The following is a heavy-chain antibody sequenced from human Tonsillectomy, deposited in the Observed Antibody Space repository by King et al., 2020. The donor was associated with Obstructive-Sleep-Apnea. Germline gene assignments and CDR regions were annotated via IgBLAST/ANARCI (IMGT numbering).Heavy chain of an antibody. J-gene: IGHJ4*02. Sequence: VQLVESGGGVVQPGRSLRLSCAASGFTFSSYAMHWVRQAPGKGLEWVAVISYDGSNKYYADSVKGRFTISRDNSKNTLYLQMNSLRAEDTAVYYCASLYYYDSSGYSDFDYWGQGTLVTVSS. CDR3: ASLYYYDSSGYSDFDY. CDR2: ISYDGSNK. V-gene: IGHV3-30*04. D-gene: IGHD3-22*01. CDR1: GFTFSSYA.